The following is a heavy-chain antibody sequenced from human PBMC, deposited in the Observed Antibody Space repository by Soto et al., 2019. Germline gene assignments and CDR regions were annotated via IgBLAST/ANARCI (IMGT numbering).Heavy chain of an antibody. CDR3: ARDQVAGTRYFDL. V-gene: IGHV3-21*01. Sequence: EVQLVESGGGLVKPGGSLRLSCAASGFTFSSYSMNWVRQAPGKGLEWVSSISSSSSYIYYADSVKGRFTISRDNAKNSLYLQMSSVRAEDTAVYYCARDQVAGTRYFDLWGRGTLVTVSS. D-gene: IGHD6-19*01. CDR2: ISSSSSYI. J-gene: IGHJ2*01. CDR1: GFTFSSYS.